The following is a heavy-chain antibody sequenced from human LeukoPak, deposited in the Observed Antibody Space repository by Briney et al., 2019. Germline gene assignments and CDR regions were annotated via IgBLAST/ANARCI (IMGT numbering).Heavy chain of an antibody. Sequence: GGSLRLSCAASGFTFSSYSMNWVRQAPGKGLEWVSSISSSSSYIYYADSVKGRFTISRDNAKNSLYLQMNSLRAEDTAVYYCARVAMIVVAKGPVDYWGQGTLVTVSS. J-gene: IGHJ4*02. D-gene: IGHD3-22*01. V-gene: IGHV3-21*01. CDR3: ARVAMIVVAKGPVDY. CDR1: GFTFSSYS. CDR2: ISSSSSYI.